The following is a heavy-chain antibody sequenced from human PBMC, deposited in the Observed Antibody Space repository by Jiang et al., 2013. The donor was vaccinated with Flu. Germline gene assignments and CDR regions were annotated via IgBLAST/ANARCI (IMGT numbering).Heavy chain of an antibody. J-gene: IGHJ4*02. D-gene: IGHD5-12*01. CDR1: GGSVSSRTNY. V-gene: IGHV4-39*01. CDR3: ARQSFGSSGNDYGFYFDY. Sequence: LLKPSETLSLTCTVSGGSVSSRTNYWGWIRQPPGKGLEWIGSIFYSGSSFYNPSLKSRITISVDTSRNHFSLNLRSVTAADTAIYYCARQSFGSSGNDYGFYFDYWGQGTLVTVFS. CDR2: IFYSGSS.